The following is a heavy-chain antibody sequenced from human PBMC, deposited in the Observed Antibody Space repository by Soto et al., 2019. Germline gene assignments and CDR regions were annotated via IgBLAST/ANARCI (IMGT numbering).Heavy chain of an antibody. J-gene: IGHJ3*02. CDR2: TSSSSAYI. CDR3: TRRFYFDTANRDAFDI. Sequence: PGGSLRLSGAASGFSFSSYSMNWFRQAPGKGLEWVSSTSSSSAYIFYADSMKVRFNISRDNAKNSLYLQMNSLRAEDTPVYYGTRRFYFDTANRDAFDIWGQGTMVTVSS. V-gene: IGHV3-21*01. CDR1: GFSFSSYS. D-gene: IGHD3-22*01.